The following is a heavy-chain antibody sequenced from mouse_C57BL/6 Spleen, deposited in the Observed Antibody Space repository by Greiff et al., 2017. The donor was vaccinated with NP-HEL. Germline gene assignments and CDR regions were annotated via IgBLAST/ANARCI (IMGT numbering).Heavy chain of an antibody. CDR3: ARKIYYGNYVDY. CDR1: GYSFTGYY. V-gene: IGHV1-42*01. Sequence: VQLKESGPELVKPGASVKISCKASGYSFTGYYMNWVKQSPEKSLEWIGEINPSTGGTTYNQKFKAKATLTVDKSCSTAYMQLKSLTSEDSAVYYCARKIYYGNYVDYWGQGTTLTVSS. J-gene: IGHJ2*01. CDR2: INPSTGGT. D-gene: IGHD2-1*01.